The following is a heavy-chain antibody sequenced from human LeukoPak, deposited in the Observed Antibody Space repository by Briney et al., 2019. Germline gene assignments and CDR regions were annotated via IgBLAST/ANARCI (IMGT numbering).Heavy chain of an antibody. CDR1: GFTFSSYA. CDR3: AKAEGLRLGELSSTPFDY. V-gene: IGHV3-23*01. CDR2: ISGSGGST. Sequence: GGSLRLSCAASGFTFSSYAMSLVRQAPGKGLEWVSAISGSGGSTYYADSVKGRFTISRDNSKNTLYLQMNSLRAEDTAVYYCAKAEGLRLGELSSTPFDYWGQGTLVTVSS. D-gene: IGHD3-16*02. J-gene: IGHJ4*02.